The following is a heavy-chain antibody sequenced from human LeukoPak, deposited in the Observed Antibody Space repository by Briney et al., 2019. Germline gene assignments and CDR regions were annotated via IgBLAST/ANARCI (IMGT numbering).Heavy chain of an antibody. CDR2: INPNSGGT. V-gene: IGHV1-2*02. CDR3: ARVHYIWGTPVRGYAFDI. D-gene: IGHD3-16*01. J-gene: IGHJ3*02. CDR1: GYTFTGYY. Sequence: ASVKVSCKASGYTFTGYYMHWVRQAPGQGLEWMGWINPNSGGTNYAQKFQGRVTMTRDTSISTAYMELSRLRSDDTAVYHCARVHYIWGTPVRGYAFDIWGQGTMVTVSS.